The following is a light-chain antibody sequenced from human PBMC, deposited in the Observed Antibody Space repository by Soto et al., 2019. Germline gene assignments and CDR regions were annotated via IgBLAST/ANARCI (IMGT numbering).Light chain of an antibody. J-gene: IGKJ1*01. V-gene: IGKV3-15*01. CDR1: QSVSSN. CDR2: GAS. CDR3: QRYNNWPRT. Sequence: EIVMTQSPATLSVPPGERATLSCRASQSVSSNLAWNQQKPGQAPRLLIYGASTRATGIPARFSGSGSGTEFTLTISSLQSEDFAVYYCQRYNNWPRTFGQRTKVEIK.